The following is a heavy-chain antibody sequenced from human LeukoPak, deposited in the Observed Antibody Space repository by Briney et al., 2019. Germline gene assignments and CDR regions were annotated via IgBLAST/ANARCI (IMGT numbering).Heavy chain of an antibody. V-gene: IGHV3-21*01. Sequence: GGSLRLSCAASGFTFSSYWMSWVRQAPGKGLEWVSSISSSSSYIYYADSVKGRFTISRDNAKNSLYLQMNSLRAEDTAVYYCARDLGWLQSDYWGQGTLVTVSS. CDR2: ISSSSSYI. CDR1: GFTFSSYW. D-gene: IGHD5-24*01. CDR3: ARDLGWLQSDY. J-gene: IGHJ4*02.